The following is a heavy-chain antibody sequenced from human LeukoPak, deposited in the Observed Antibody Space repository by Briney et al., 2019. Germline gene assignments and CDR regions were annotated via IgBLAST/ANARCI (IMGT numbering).Heavy chain of an antibody. CDR2: ISHSSTYM. CDR3: ARVPPTTAHS. D-gene: IGHD4-17*01. V-gene: IGHV3-21*01. Sequence: GGSLRLSCAASGFTFNSYSMNWVRQTPEKGLVWVSSISHSSTYMYYTDSVKGRFTISRDNAKNSLYLQMNSLRAEDTAVYYCARVPPTTAHSWGQGTLVTVSS. CDR1: GFTFNSYS. J-gene: IGHJ4*02.